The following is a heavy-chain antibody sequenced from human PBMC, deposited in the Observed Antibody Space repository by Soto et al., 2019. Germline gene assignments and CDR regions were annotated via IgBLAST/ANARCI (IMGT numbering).Heavy chain of an antibody. CDR3: ATPFQNCISTSCYAGALGY. CDR2: FDPEDGET. Sequence: ASVKVSCKVSGYTLTELSMHWVRQAPGKGLEWMGGFDPEDGETIYAQKFQGRVTMTEDTSTDTAYMELSSLRSEDTAVYYCATPFQNCISTSCYAGALGYWGQGTLVTVSS. J-gene: IGHJ4*02. D-gene: IGHD2-2*01. CDR1: GYTLTELS. V-gene: IGHV1-24*01.